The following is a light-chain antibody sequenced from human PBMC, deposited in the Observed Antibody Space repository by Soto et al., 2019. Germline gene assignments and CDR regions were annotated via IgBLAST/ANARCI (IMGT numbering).Light chain of an antibody. Sequence: SYELTQPSSVSVSPGQTARITCSGDVLAKKYARWFQQKPGQAPVLVIYKDSERPSGIPERFSGSSSGTTVTLTISGAQVEDEADYYCYSAADRVFGGGTK. CDR2: KDS. V-gene: IGLV3-27*01. CDR1: VLAKKY. CDR3: YSAADRV. J-gene: IGLJ3*02.